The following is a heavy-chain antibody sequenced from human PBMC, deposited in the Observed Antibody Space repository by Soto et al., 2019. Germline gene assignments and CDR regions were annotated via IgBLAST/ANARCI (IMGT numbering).Heavy chain of an antibody. D-gene: IGHD5-12*01. V-gene: IGHV4-4*02. J-gene: IGHJ6*03. CDR1: SDSLSRSHW. CDR3: ARCSFVANYYYYHMDV. CDR2: IYYSVSV. Sequence: TSETLYLTCAVSSDSLSRSHWLTWVRRSPGKGLEWLGDIYYSVSVYYNPALRCRISISMDKSNNQFSLNLSSVTAADTSVYYFARCSFVANYYYYHMDVWGIVRLVTVSS.